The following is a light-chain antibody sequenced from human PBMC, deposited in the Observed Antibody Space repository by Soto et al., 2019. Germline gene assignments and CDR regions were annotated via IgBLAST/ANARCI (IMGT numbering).Light chain of an antibody. Sequence: DIVLTQSPCTLSLSPGERATLSCRASQSVASTYLAWYQQKPGQAPRLLIYGASSRATGIPDRFSGSGSGTDFTLTISRLEPEDFSVYYCHQYGNSPPFTFGPGTKVDIK. CDR2: GAS. V-gene: IGKV3-20*01. J-gene: IGKJ3*01. CDR1: QSVASTY. CDR3: HQYGNSPPFT.